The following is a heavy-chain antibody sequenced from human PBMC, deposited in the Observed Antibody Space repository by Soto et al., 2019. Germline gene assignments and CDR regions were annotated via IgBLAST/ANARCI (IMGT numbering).Heavy chain of an antibody. CDR1: GYTFTSYG. CDR3: ASGGYSYGYRPGYYFDY. Sequence: GASVKVSCKASGYTFTSYGISWVRPAPGQGLEWMGWISAYNGNTNYAQKLQGRVTMTTDTSTSTAYMELRSLRSDDTAVYYRASGGYSYGYRPGYYFDYWGQGTLVTVSS. V-gene: IGHV1-18*04. J-gene: IGHJ4*02. D-gene: IGHD5-18*01. CDR2: ISAYNGNT.